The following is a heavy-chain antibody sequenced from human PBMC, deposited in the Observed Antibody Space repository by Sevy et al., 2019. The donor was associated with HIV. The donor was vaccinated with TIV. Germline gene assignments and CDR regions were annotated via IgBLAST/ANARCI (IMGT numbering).Heavy chain of an antibody. Sequence: GGSLRLSCAASGFPFNDHAMHWVRQVPGKGLEWVSGISWNSRNIGYAESVKGRFTISRGNARHFVYLEMNSLRPEDTAVYYCAKDINRGCDGVNCYSYYYYFYGLDVWGQGTTVTVSS. CDR3: AKDINRGCDGVNCYSYYYYFYGLDV. D-gene: IGHD2-21*01. CDR2: ISWNSRNI. CDR1: GFPFNDHA. J-gene: IGHJ6*02. V-gene: IGHV3-9*01.